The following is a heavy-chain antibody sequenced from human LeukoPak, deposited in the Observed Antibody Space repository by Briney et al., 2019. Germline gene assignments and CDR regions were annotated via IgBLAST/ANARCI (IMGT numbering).Heavy chain of an antibody. CDR2: INPGDSDI. V-gene: IGHV5-51*01. CDR1: GYSFTSYW. D-gene: IGHD6-13*01. CDR3: ARYTYSSSWHPVDP. J-gene: IGHJ5*02. Sequence: MHGESLKISCKGSGYSFTSYWIGWVRQMPGKGLEWMGIINPGDSDIRYSPSFQGQVTISADKSISTAYLQWSSLKASDTAMYYCARYTYSSSWHPVDPWGQGTLVTVSS.